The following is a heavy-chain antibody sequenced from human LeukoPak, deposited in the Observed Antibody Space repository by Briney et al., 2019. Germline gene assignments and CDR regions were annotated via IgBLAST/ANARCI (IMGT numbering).Heavy chain of an antibody. D-gene: IGHD3-10*01. J-gene: IGHJ4*02. V-gene: IGHV3-64D*06. Sequence: GGSLRLSWSASGFTFSSYAIHWVRQAPGEGLEYVSAISSNGGSTYYADSVKGRFTISRDNSKNTLYLQMSSLSAEDTAVYYCVKAPGSLWFGELSYWGQGTLVTVSS. CDR3: VKAPGSLWFGELSY. CDR1: GFTFSSYA. CDR2: ISSNGGST.